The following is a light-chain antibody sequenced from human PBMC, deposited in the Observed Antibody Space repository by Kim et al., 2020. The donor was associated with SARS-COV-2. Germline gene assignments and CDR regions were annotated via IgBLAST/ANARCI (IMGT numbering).Light chain of an antibody. V-gene: IGKV3-11*01. CDR3: KQRSNWPYS. J-gene: IGKJ2*03. CDR2: DAS. Sequence: SLSPGERATLSCRVSQSVSSYLAWYQQKPGQAPRLLIYDASNRATGIPARFSGSGSGTDFTLTISSLEPEDFAVYYCKQRSNWPYSFGQGTKLEI. CDR1: QSVSSY.